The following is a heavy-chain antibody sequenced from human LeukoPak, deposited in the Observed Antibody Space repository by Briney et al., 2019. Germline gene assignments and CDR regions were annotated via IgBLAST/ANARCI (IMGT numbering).Heavy chain of an antibody. J-gene: IGHJ3*02. V-gene: IGHV4-59*08. CDR3: ARHGGMVRGFSDAFDI. CDR1: GGSISSYY. D-gene: IGHD3-10*01. CDR2: IYYSGST. Sequence: SETLSLTCTVSGGSISSYYWSWIRQPPGKGLEWIGYIYYSGSTNYNPSLKSRVTISVDTSKNQFSLKLSSVTAADTAVYYCARHGGMVRGFSDAFDIWGQGTMVTVSS.